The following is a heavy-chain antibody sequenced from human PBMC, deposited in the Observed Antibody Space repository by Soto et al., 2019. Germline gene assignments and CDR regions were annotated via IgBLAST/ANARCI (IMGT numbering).Heavy chain of an antibody. J-gene: IGHJ4*02. Sequence: PGGSLRLSCAASGFTFDDYAMHWVGQPPGKGLEWVSGISWNSGSIGYADSVKGRFTISRDNAKNSLYLQMNSLRAEDTALYYCAKDKWFSYGYGFDYWCQGTLVTVSS. CDR2: ISWNSGSI. V-gene: IGHV3-9*01. CDR3: AKDKWFSYGYGFDY. D-gene: IGHD5-18*01. CDR1: GFTFDDYA.